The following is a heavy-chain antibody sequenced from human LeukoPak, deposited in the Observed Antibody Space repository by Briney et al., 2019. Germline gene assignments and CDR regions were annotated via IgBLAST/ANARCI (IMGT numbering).Heavy chain of an antibody. V-gene: IGHV3-30-3*01. CDR2: ISYDGSNK. CDR1: GFTFSSYA. J-gene: IGHJ4*02. D-gene: IGHD5-12*01. Sequence: GGSLRLSCAASGFTFSSYAMHWVRQAPGKGLEWVAVISYDGSNKYYADSVKGRFTISRDNSKNTLYLQMNSLRAEDTAVYYCARDVDIVATIGFDYWGQGTLVTVPS. CDR3: ARDVDIVATIGFDY.